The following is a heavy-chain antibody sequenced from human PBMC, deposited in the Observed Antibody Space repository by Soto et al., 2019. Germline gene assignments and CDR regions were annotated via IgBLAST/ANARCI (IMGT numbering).Heavy chain of an antibody. Sequence: AGGSLRLSCAASGFTFNIYSMNWVRQAPGKGLEWVSSISSRSSNIDYADSVKGRFTISRDNANNSLYLQMNNLSADDTAVYYCARDTKMLAPLIYMDHWGRGTLVTV. CDR2: ISSRSSNI. J-gene: IGHJ4*02. CDR3: ARDTKMLAPLIYMDH. D-gene: IGHD3-22*01. V-gene: IGHV3-21*04. CDR1: GFTFNIYS.